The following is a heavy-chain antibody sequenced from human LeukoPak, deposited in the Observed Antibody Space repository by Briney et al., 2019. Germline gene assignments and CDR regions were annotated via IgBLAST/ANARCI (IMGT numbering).Heavy chain of an antibody. J-gene: IGHJ6*03. CDR2: ISSSSSYI. CDR3: AREGSLYADYYYYMDV. CDR1: GFTFSSYS. D-gene: IGHD2-2*01. V-gene: IGHV3-21*01. Sequence: GGSLRLSCAASGFTFSSYSMNWVCQAPGKGLEWVSSISSSSSYIYYADSVKGRFTISRDDAKNSLYLQMNSLRAEDTAVYYCAREGSLYADYYYYMDVWGKGTTVTVSS.